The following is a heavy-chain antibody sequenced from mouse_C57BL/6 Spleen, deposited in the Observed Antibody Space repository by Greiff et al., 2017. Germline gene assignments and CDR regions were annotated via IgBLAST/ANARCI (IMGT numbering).Heavy chain of an antibody. CDR3: TREIYYDYENYFDY. CDR1: GFTFSSYA. J-gene: IGHJ2*01. V-gene: IGHV5-9-1*02. D-gene: IGHD2-4*01. Sequence: DVQLVESGEGLVKPGGSLKLSCAASGFTFSSYAMSWVRQTPEKRLEWVAYISSGGDYIYYADTVKGRFTISRDNARNTLYLQMSSLKSEDTAMYYCTREIYYDYENYFDYWGQGTTLTVSS. CDR2: ISSGGDYI.